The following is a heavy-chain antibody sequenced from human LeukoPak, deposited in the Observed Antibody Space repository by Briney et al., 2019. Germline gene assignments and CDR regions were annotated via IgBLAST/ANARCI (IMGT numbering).Heavy chain of an antibody. D-gene: IGHD3-16*01. V-gene: IGHV1-69*05. CDR3: ARKGGSFDI. CDR1: GGTFTNYA. J-gene: IGHJ3*02. Sequence: ASVKVSCKASGGTFTNYAISWVRQAPGQGLEWMGGIIPIFGTANYAQKFQGRVTITTDESTSTAYMELSSLRSEDTVVYYCARKGGSFDIWGQGTMVTVSS. CDR2: IIPIFGTA.